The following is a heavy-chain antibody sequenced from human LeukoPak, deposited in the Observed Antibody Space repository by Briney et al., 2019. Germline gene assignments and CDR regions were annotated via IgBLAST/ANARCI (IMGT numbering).Heavy chain of an antibody. D-gene: IGHD3-10*01. V-gene: IGHV3-11*04. CDR1: GFILSDYY. J-gene: IGHJ3*01. Sequence: RGSLRLSCAASGFILSDYYMSWIRQAPGKGLEWVAYISTSDRTTYYADSVKGRFTISRGDAKNSMYLQMNGLRAEDTAVYYCVRDRLASGSGSYSLAHWGQGTMVTVSS. CDR2: ISTSDRTT. CDR3: VRDRLASGSGSYSLAH.